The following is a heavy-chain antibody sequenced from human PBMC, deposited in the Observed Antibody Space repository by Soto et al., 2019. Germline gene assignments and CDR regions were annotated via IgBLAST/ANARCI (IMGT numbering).Heavy chain of an antibody. CDR1: GGSISSSSYY. Sequence: PSETLSLTCTVSGGSISSSSYYWGWIRQPPGKGLEWIGSIYYSGSTYYNTSLKNRVNISVDTSKKQLSLKLSNVTTADTAVYYCATLRYFDWTNPGYFQHWGQGTLVTVS. V-gene: IGHV4-39*07. CDR3: ATLRYFDWTNPGYFQH. D-gene: IGHD3-9*01. CDR2: IYYSGST. J-gene: IGHJ1*01.